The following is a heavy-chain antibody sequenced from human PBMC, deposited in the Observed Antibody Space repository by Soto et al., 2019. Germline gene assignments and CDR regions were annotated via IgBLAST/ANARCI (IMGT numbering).Heavy chain of an antibody. CDR1: GFTFSTYT. CDR3: AYDGFSYGYAFYY. J-gene: IGHJ4*02. CDR2: ISYDGSNK. Sequence: QVQLVESGGGVVQPGRSLRLSCAASGFTFSTYTMHWVRQAPGKGLEWVALISYDGSNKYYADSVKGRFTISRDNSKNALYLTMISLSAVAAAVYLWAYDGFSYGYAFYYWGQGTVVAVSS. D-gene: IGHD5-18*01. V-gene: IGHV3-30-3*01.